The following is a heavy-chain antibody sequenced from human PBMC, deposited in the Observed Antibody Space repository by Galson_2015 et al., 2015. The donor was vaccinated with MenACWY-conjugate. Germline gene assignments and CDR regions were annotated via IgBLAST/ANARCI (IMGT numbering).Heavy chain of an antibody. CDR3: ARHEGKSSGPIRWFDP. CDR1: GGSISSSSYY. CDR2: IYYSGST. J-gene: IGHJ5*02. Sequence: LSLNCTVSGGSISSSSYYWGWIRPPAGRGLEWIGSIYYSGSTYYNQSVKGRVTISLDTSKNQLSLKLSTVTAADTAVYYCARHEGKSSGPIRWFDPWGQGTLVTVSS. V-gene: IGHV4-39*01. D-gene: IGHD6-25*01.